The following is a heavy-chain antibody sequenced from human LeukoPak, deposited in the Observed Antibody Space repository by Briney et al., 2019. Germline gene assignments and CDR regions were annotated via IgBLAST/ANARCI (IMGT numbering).Heavy chain of an antibody. CDR1: GFTFGDYA. CDR3: TRDQTPYY. Sequence: GGSLRLSCTASGFTFGDYAMTWVRQAPGKGLEWVGFIASETYGGTAEYSASVKGRFTISRDDSKIIAYLQMNSLKTEDTAVYYCTRDQTPYYWGQGTLVTVSS. CDR2: IASETYGGTA. J-gene: IGHJ4*02. V-gene: IGHV3-49*04.